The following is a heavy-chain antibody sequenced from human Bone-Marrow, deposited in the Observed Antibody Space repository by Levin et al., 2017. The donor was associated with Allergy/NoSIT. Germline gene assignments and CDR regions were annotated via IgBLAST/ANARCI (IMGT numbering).Heavy chain of an antibody. CDR3: ATNSFDFLTGYPNWFDS. CDR2: LFYSGST. Sequence: SQTLSLTCSVSGVSITSTNHYWAWIRQPPGKGPEWIGSLFYSGSTFYNPSLNSRVTMSLDTSNHQFSLKLSSVTAADTAIYYCATNSFDFLTGYPNWFDSWGQGTLVTVSS. V-gene: IGHV4-39*07. CDR1: GVSITSTNHY. D-gene: IGHD3-9*01. J-gene: IGHJ5*01.